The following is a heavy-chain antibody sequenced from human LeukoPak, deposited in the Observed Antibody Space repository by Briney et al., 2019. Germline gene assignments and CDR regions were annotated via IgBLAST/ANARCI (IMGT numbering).Heavy chain of an antibody. D-gene: IGHD4-17*01. CDR1: GFTFSSYA. V-gene: IGHV3-23*01. CDR2: VSGSGGST. J-gene: IGHJ6*02. Sequence: GGSLRLSCAASGFTFSSYAMTWVRQAPGKGLEWVSGVSGSGGSTYYADSVKGRFTISRDNSKNTLYLQMNSLRAEDTAVYYCAKGPRYGDYDYYYSMDVWGQGTTGTVSS. CDR3: AKGPRYGDYDYYYSMDV.